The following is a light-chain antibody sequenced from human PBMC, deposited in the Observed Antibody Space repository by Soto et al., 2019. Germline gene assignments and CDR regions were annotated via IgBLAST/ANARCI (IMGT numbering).Light chain of an antibody. J-gene: IGKJ3*01. V-gene: IGKV1-9*01. Sequence: IQLTQSPSSLSASVGDRVTITCRASQGISSYLAWYQQKPGKAPKLLIYAASTLQSGVPSRFSDSGSGTDFTLTISSLQPEDFATYYCQQLNSYPPVTFGPGTKVDIK. CDR2: AAS. CDR3: QQLNSYPPVT. CDR1: QGISSY.